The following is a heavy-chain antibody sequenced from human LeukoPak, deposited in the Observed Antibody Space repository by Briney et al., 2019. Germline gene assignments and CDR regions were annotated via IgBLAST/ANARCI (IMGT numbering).Heavy chain of an antibody. CDR3: ARDLDYYDGSGYSSSALDY. J-gene: IGHJ4*02. Sequence: GGSLRLSCAASGFSFSSYTMNRVRQAPGRGLEWVSSITSSSTYIYYADSVRGRFTVSRDNAKNALYLQMNSLRAEDTAVYFCARDLDYYDGSGYSSSALDYWGQGTLLTVSS. V-gene: IGHV3-21*01. D-gene: IGHD3-22*01. CDR1: GFSFSSYT. CDR2: ITSSSTYI.